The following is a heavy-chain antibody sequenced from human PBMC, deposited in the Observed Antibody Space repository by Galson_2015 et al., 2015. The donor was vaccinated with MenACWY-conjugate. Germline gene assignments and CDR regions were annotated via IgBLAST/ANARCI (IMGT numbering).Heavy chain of an antibody. CDR2: ISYVGERT. CDR3: AKSYYYDSNGANPEAVDY. J-gene: IGHJ4*02. CDR1: GLTFSGYG. V-gene: IGHV3-23*01. D-gene: IGHD3-22*01. Sequence: SLRLSCAGSGLTFSGYGMGWVRQTPGKGMEWVSSISYVGERTYYADSVKGRFTISRDNSKNTLYLQMNSLRVEDTAVFFCAKSYYYDSNGANPEAVDYWGQGSLVTVSS.